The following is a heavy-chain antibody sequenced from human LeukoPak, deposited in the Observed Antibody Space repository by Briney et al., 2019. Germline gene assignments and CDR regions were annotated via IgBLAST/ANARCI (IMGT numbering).Heavy chain of an antibody. V-gene: IGHV4-30-2*01. CDR2: IYHSGST. Sequence: SQTLSLTCAVSGGSISSGGYSWSWIRQPPGKGLEWIGYIYHSGSTYYNPSLKSRVTISVDRSKNQFSLKLSSVTAADTAVYYCARGTGTAMLFDYLDYWGQGTLVTVSS. D-gene: IGHD5-18*01. CDR3: ARGTGTAMLFDYLDY. J-gene: IGHJ4*02. CDR1: GGSISSGGYS.